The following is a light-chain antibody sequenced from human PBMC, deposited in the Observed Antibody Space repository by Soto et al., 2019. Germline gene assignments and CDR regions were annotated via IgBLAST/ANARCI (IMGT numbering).Light chain of an antibody. CDR3: QQANSFPFT. Sequence: TQSPGTLSLSPGLRPTISGPASQSVSSSLAWYQQKAGKAPKLLIYAVSSLQSGVPSRFSGTGSETDFTLTISSLQPEDFATYYCQQANSFPFTFGQGTRLEIK. CDR1: QSVSSS. J-gene: IGKJ5*01. V-gene: IGKV1-12*01. CDR2: AVS.